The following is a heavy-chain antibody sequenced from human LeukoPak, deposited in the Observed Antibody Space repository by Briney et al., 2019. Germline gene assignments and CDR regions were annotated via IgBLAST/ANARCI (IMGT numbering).Heavy chain of an antibody. Sequence: SVKVSCKAVGDTFSIYGISWVRQAPGQGLEWMGGIIPISGAAEYAQKFQGRVTITADEPTTTAYMELTSLTSDDTAVYYCARGPYQLPRRGYWFDPWGQGTLVTVSS. J-gene: IGHJ5*02. CDR3: ARGPYQLPRRGYWFDP. CDR2: IIPISGAA. V-gene: IGHV1-69*13. D-gene: IGHD2-2*01. CDR1: GDTFSIYG.